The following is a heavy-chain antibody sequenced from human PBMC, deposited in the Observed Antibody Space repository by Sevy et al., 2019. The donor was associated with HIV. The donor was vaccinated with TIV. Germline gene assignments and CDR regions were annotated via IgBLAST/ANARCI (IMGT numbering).Heavy chain of an antibody. D-gene: IGHD2-2*01. CDR3: AREGGLVVPAAYTTYYYYYGMDV. V-gene: IGHV3-74*01. CDR2: INSDGSST. CDR1: GFTFSSYW. J-gene: IGHJ6*02. Sequence: GGSLRLSCAASGFTFSSYWMHWVRQAPGKGLVWVSRINSDGSSTSYADSVKGRFTISRDNAKNTVYLQMNSLRAEDTAVYYCAREGGLVVPAAYTTYYYYYGMDVWGQGTTVTVSS.